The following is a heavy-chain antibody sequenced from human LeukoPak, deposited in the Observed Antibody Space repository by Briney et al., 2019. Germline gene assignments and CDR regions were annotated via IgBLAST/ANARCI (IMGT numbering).Heavy chain of an antibody. CDR3: TTDFTDYYDSNDYYGYFVF. J-gene: IGHJ4*02. CDR1: GFTFSSYA. CDR2: ISYDGSNK. D-gene: IGHD3-22*01. Sequence: GGSLRLSCAASGFTFSSYAMHWVRQAPGKGLEWVAVISYDGSNKYYADSVKGRFTISRDNSKNTLYLQMNSLKIEDTALYYCTTDFTDYYDSNDYYGYFVFWGQGSLVTVSS. V-gene: IGHV3-30*14.